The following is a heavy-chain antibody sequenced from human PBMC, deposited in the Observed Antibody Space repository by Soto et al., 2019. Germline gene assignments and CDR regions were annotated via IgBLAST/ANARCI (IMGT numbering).Heavy chain of an antibody. CDR2: INSDGSST. J-gene: IGHJ6*02. D-gene: IGHD1-1*01. CDR3: ARDATGNWNAWDSYYYGMDV. Sequence: PGGSLRLSCAASGFTFSSYWMHWVRQAPGKGLVWVSRINSDGSSTSYADSVKGRFTISRDNAKNTLYLQMNSLRAEDTAVYYCARDATGNWNAWDSYYYGMDVLGHGTTITVSS. CDR1: GFTFSSYW. V-gene: IGHV3-74*01.